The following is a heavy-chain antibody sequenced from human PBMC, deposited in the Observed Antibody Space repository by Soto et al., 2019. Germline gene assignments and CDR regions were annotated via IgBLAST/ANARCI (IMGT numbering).Heavy chain of an antibody. D-gene: IGHD1-26*01. CDR3: AGDGGSNSGGIDY. CDR2: IIPIFGTA. V-gene: IGHV1-69*01. CDR1: GGTFSSYS. J-gene: IGHJ4*02. Sequence: VQLVQSGAEVKKPGSSVKLSCKASGGTFSSYSINWVRQAPGQGLEWMGEIIPIFGTANYAQKFQGRVTITADESTSTAYTELSSLVPEDTAVYDCAGDGGSNSGGIDYWGQGTLVTVSS.